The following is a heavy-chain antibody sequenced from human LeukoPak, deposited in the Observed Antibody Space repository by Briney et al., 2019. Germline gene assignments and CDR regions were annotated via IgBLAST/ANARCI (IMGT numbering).Heavy chain of an antibody. Sequence: PSETLSLTCTVSTGSINSYYWGWVRQPAGKGLEWIGRIYTSGSTNYNPSLKSRVTMSVDTSKNQFSLKLSSVTAADTAVYYCARDKRAPVIAGDYWGQGTLVTVSS. V-gene: IGHV4-4*07. J-gene: IGHJ4*02. CDR3: ARDKRAPVIAGDY. CDR1: TGSINSYY. CDR2: IYTSGST. D-gene: IGHD6-13*01.